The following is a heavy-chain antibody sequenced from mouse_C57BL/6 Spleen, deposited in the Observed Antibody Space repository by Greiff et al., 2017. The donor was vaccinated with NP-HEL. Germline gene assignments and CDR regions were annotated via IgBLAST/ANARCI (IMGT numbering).Heavy chain of an antibody. V-gene: IGHV1-59*01. CDR3: ARSLLDYARDY. Sequence: QVQLQQPGAELVRPGTSVKLSCKASGYTFTSYWMHWVKQRPGQGLEWIGVIDPSDSYTNYNQKFKGKATLTVDTSSSTAYMQLSSLTSEDSAVYYCARSLLDYARDYWGQGTSVTVSS. J-gene: IGHJ4*01. D-gene: IGHD2-10*01. CDR2: IDPSDSYT. CDR1: GYTFTSYW.